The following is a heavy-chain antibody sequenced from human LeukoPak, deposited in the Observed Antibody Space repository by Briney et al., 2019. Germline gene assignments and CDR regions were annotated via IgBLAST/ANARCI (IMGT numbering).Heavy chain of an antibody. V-gene: IGHV1-69*01. CDR1: GGTFSSYA. J-gene: IGHJ4*02. CDR2: IIPIFGTA. Sequence: SVKVSCKASGGTFSSYAISWVRQAPGQGLEWMGGIIPIFGTANYAQKFQGRVTITADGSTSTAYMELSSLRSEDTAVYYCARDANPFTMIRGVFDYWGQGTLVTVSS. D-gene: IGHD3-10*01. CDR3: ARDANPFTMIRGVFDY.